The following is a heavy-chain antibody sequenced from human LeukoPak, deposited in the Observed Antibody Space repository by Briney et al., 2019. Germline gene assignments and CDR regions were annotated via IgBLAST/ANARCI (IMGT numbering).Heavy chain of an antibody. Sequence: PSETLSLTCTVSGGSISSGDYYWSWIRQPPGKGLEWIGYIYYSGSTYYNPSLKSRVTISVDTSKNQFSLKLSSVTAADTAVHYCASSYCSSTSCYSVSAFDIWGQGTMVTVSS. J-gene: IGHJ3*02. CDR3: ASSYCSSTSCYSVSAFDI. CDR2: IYYSGST. V-gene: IGHV4-30-4*01. CDR1: GGSISSGDYY. D-gene: IGHD2-2*01.